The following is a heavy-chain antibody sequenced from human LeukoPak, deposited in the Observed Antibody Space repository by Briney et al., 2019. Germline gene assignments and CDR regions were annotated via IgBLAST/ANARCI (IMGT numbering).Heavy chain of an antibody. V-gene: IGHV1-3*01. J-gene: IGHJ6*02. Sequence: GASVKVSCKASGYTFAKYAIHWVRQAPGQRLEWMGWINAGNGNTRYSQEFQGGVTITRDTSASTAYMELSSLRSEDTAVYYCATPGEEAPYYYYYGMDVWGQGTTVTVSS. D-gene: IGHD3-10*01. CDR3: ATPGEEAPYYYYYGMDV. CDR1: GYTFAKYA. CDR2: INAGNGNT.